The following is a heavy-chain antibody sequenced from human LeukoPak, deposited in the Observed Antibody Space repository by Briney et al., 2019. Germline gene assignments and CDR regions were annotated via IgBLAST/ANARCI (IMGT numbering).Heavy chain of an antibody. J-gene: IGHJ4*02. CDR2: MRGNGET. CDR3: ARASWVSSTDAAR. Sequence: QTGGSLRLSCAASGLSFSTSAMSWVRQGPARGLEWVSSMRGNGETFYADSVKGRFTLSSDSSRNTVYLQLNNLRVEDTAIYYCARASWVSSTDAARWGQGTLVTVSS. CDR1: GLSFSTSA. D-gene: IGHD3-16*01. V-gene: IGHV3-23*01.